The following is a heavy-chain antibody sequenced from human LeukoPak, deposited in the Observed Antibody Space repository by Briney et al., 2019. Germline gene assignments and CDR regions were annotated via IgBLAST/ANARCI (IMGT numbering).Heavy chain of an antibody. CDR1: GGSISSSSYY. CDR2: IYYSGST. Sequence: SETLSLTCTVSGGSISSSSYYWGWIRQPPGKGLEWIGSIYYSGSTYYNPSLKSRVTISVDTSKNQFSLKLSSVTAADTAVYYCARDRKVLRFLEWLPTHTNYYYYGMDVWAKGPRSPSP. D-gene: IGHD3-3*01. CDR3: ARDRKVLRFLEWLPTHTNYYYYGMDV. J-gene: IGHJ6*02. V-gene: IGHV4-39*07.